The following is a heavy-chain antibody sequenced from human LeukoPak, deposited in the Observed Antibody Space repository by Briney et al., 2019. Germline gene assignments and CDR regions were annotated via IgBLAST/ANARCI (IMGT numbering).Heavy chain of an antibody. CDR3: AGGGIAVAASY. V-gene: IGHV3-30*03. J-gene: IGHJ4*02. CDR2: IPYDGSNK. Sequence: GGSLRLSCAASGFTFSSYGMHWVRQAPGKGLEWVAVIPYDGSNKYYADSVKGRFTISRDNSKNTLYLQMNSLRAEDTAVYYCAGGGIAVAASYWGQGTLVTVSS. CDR1: GFTFSSYG. D-gene: IGHD6-19*01.